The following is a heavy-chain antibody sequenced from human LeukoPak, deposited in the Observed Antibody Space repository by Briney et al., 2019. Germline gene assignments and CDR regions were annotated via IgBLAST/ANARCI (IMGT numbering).Heavy chain of an antibody. Sequence: SETLSLTCTVSGGSISSGDYYWSWIRQPPGKGLEWIGYIYYSGSTYYNPSLKSRVTISVDTSKNQFSLKLSSVTAADTAVYYCARTRDANAYYYYYGMDVWGQGTTVTVSS. D-gene: IGHD2-2*01. J-gene: IGHJ6*02. V-gene: IGHV4-30-4*01. CDR3: ARTRDANAYYYYYGMDV. CDR2: IYYSGST. CDR1: GGSISSGDYY.